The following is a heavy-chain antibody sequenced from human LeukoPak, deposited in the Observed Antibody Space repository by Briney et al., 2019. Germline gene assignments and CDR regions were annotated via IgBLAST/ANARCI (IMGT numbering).Heavy chain of an antibody. D-gene: IGHD2-15*01. Sequence: PGGSLRLSCAASGFTFGTFAMHWVRQAPGKGLEWVAVMSYDGSNKYYADSVKGRFTISSDNSKNMLYLQMNSLRSEDTAVYYCARGHGGIVVVVRDAFDIWGQGTMVIVSS. J-gene: IGHJ3*02. CDR3: ARGHGGIVVVVRDAFDI. CDR1: GFTFGTFA. CDR2: MSYDGSNK. V-gene: IGHV3-30-3*01.